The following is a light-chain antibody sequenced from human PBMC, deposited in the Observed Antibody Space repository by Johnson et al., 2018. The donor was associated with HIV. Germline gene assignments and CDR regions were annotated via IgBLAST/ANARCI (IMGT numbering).Light chain of an antibody. Sequence: QSVLTQPPSVSAAPGQMVTISCSGSSSNIGNNYVSWYQVLPGTAPKLLIYKDNERPSGIPDRFSGSKSGTSATLGITGLPTGDEADYYCGTWDTSLSTGGVFGTGTKVTVL. J-gene: IGLJ1*01. CDR3: GTWDTSLSTGGV. CDR2: KDN. CDR1: SSNIGNNY. V-gene: IGLV1-51*02.